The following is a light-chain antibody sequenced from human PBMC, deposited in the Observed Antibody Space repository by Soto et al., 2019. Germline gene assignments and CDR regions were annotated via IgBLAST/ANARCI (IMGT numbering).Light chain of an antibody. CDR1: QSVLYSSDNKNY. Sequence: DIVMTQSPDSLAVSLGERATINCLSSQSVLYSSDNKNYLAWYQQKPGRPPTLLIYWASSRASGVPDRFSGSGSGTDFTLTISSLQAEDVAVYYCQQFYSSPLTFGGGTKVEIK. J-gene: IGKJ4*01. V-gene: IGKV4-1*01. CDR3: QQFYSSPLT. CDR2: WAS.